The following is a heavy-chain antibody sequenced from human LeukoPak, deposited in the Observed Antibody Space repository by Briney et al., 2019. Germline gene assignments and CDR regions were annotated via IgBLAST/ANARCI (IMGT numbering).Heavy chain of an antibody. CDR3: ARVSPIGVATTTPRGYYYYMDV. Sequence: SETLSLTCAVYGGSFSGYYWSWIRQPPGKGLEWIGEINHSGSTNYNPSLKSRVTISVDTSKNQFSLKLSSVTAADTAVYYCARVSPIGVATTTPRGYYYYMDVWGKGTTVTVSS. V-gene: IGHV4-34*01. CDR1: GGSFSGYY. CDR2: INHSGST. D-gene: IGHD5-12*01. J-gene: IGHJ6*03.